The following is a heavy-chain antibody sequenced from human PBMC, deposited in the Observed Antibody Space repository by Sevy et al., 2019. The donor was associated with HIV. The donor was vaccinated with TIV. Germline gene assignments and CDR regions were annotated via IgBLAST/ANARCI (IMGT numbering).Heavy chain of an antibody. Sequence: ASVKVSCKASGYTFTSYGISWVRQAPGQGLEWMGWISAYNGNTNYAQTLQGRVTMTTDTSTSTAYMELRSLRSDDTAVYYCARDVQGIAVAGTAGYWGQGTLVTVSS. CDR3: ARDVQGIAVAGTAGY. CDR1: GYTFTSYG. CDR2: ISAYNGNT. J-gene: IGHJ4*02. D-gene: IGHD6-19*01. V-gene: IGHV1-18*01.